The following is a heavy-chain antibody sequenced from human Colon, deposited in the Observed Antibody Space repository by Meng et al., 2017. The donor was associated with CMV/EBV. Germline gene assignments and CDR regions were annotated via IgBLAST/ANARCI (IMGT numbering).Heavy chain of an antibody. CDR3: ASRYSSSWRDAFDI. CDR1: GGTFSSYA. J-gene: IGHJ3*02. D-gene: IGHD6-13*01. V-gene: IGHV1-69*10. CDR2: IIPILGIA. Sequence: SVKVSCKASGGTFSSYAISWVRQAPGQGLEWMGGIIPILGIANYAQEFQGRVTITADKSTSTAYMELSSLRSEDTAVYYCASRYSSSWRDAFDIWGQGTMVTV.